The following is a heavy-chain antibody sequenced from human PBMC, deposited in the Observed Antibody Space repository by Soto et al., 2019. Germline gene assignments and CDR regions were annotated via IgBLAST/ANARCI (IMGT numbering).Heavy chain of an antibody. J-gene: IGHJ6*02. CDR1: GFTFSSYA. CDR2: ISGSGGTT. V-gene: IGHV3-23*01. Sequence: EVQLLESGGGLVQPGGSLRFSCAASGFTFSSYAMSWVRQAPGKGLGWVSAISGSGGTTYYADSVKGRFTISRDNSKNTLYLQMSSLRAEDTAVYYCVAASDGSGSKSYDFGMDVWGQGTTVTVSS. D-gene: IGHD3-3*01. CDR3: VAASDGSGSKSYDFGMDV.